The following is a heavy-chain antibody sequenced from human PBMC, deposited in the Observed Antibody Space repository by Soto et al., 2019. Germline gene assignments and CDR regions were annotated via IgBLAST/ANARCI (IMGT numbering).Heavy chain of an antibody. D-gene: IGHD3-22*01. J-gene: IGHJ5*02. CDR2: INPNSGGT. CDR1: GYTFTGYY. Sequence: ASVKVSCKASGYTFTGYYMHWVRQAPEQGLEWMGWINPNSGGTNYAQKFQGRVTMTRDTSISTAYMELSRLRSDDTAVYYCARSYYDSSGYTYNWFDPWGQGTLVTVSS. CDR3: ARSYYDSSGYTYNWFDP. V-gene: IGHV1-2*02.